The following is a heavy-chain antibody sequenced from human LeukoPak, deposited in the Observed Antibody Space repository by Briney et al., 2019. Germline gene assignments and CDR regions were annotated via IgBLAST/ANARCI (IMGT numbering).Heavy chain of an antibody. Sequence: GGSLRLSCAASGSTYSSYAMSWVRQAPGKGLEWDSAISGSGGSTYYADSVKGRFTISRDNSKNTLYLQMNSLRAEDTAVYYCATPSGVSWFDPWGQGTLVTVSS. V-gene: IGHV3-23*01. J-gene: IGHJ5*02. CDR1: GSTYSSYA. CDR3: ATPSGVSWFDP. CDR2: ISGSGGST.